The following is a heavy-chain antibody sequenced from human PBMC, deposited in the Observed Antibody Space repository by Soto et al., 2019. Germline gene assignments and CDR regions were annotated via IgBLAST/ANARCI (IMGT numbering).Heavy chain of an antibody. Sequence: QVQLQQWGAGLLKPSETLSLTCAVYGGSFSGYYWSWIRQPPGTGLEWIGEINHSESTNYNPSLKSRVTISVDTSKNQFSLKLSSVTAADTAVYYCARDGPSYGGGDYWGQGTLVTVSS. CDR3: ARDGPSYGGGDY. V-gene: IGHV4-34*01. CDR2: INHSEST. D-gene: IGHD4-17*01. J-gene: IGHJ4*02. CDR1: GGSFSGYY.